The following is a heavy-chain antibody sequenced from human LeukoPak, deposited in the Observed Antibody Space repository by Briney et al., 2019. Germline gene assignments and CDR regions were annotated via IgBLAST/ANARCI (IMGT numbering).Heavy chain of an antibody. V-gene: IGHV3-30-3*01. CDR1: GFTFSSYA. J-gene: IGHJ4*02. CDR3: ARLGTWDIVVVPAGFDS. Sequence: GRSLRLSCAASGFTFSSYAMHWVRQAPGKGLEWVAVISYDGSNKYYADSVKGRFTISRDNSKNTLYLQMNSLRAEDTAVYYCARLGTWDIVVVPAGFDSWGQGTLVTVSS. CDR2: ISYDGSNK. D-gene: IGHD2-2*01.